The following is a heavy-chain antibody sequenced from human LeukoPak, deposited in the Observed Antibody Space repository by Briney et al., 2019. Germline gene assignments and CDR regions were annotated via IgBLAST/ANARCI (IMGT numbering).Heavy chain of an antibody. CDR2: INPGDSNT. D-gene: IGHD1-1*01. CDR1: GYSFTTYW. J-gene: IGHJ5*01. CDR3: ARKNRTPLRNNWFDS. V-gene: IGHV5-51*01. Sequence: GESLKISCKGSGYSFTTYWIAWVRQMPGKGLEWMGIINPGDSNTKYSPSVQGQVTISVGKSIGTAYLQWNSLKASDTAIYYCARKNRTPLRNNWFDSWGQGTLVTVSS.